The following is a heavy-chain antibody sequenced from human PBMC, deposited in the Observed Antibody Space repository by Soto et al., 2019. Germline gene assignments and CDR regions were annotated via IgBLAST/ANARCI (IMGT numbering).Heavy chain of an antibody. CDR1: GFIFINYS. D-gene: IGHD2-2*02. J-gene: IGHJ6*02. CDR3: AREYTAWPLAYGLDV. V-gene: IGHV3-21*01. Sequence: WGSLRLSCVGSGFIFINYSINCFRHSPGKWLEWVSSISSRSDIYYAESVKGRFTISRGNAKNSVSLQMNSLRAEDTAVYYCAREYTAWPLAYGLDVWGQGTTVTVSS. CDR2: ISSRSDI.